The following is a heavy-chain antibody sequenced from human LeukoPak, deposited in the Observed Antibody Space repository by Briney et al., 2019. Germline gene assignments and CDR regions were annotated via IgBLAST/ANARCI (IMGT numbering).Heavy chain of an antibody. CDR2: IWYDGSNK. J-gene: IGHJ6*04. CDR3: ASRGSRLVYGSGINDMDV. V-gene: IGHV3-33*01. D-gene: IGHD3-10*01. CDR1: GFTFSNYG. Sequence: PGGSLRLSCAASGFTFSNYGMHWVRQAPGKGLEWVAVIWYDGSNKYYADSVKGRFTISRDNSKNTLYLQMNSLRAEDTAVYYCASRGSRLVYGSGINDMDVWGKGTTVTVSS.